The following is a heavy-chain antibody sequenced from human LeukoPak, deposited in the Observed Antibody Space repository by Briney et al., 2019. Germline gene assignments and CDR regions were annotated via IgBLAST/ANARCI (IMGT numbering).Heavy chain of an antibody. J-gene: IGHJ4*02. V-gene: IGHV3-23*01. CDR3: ARDGYYYDSSGYSLDY. Sequence: GASLRLSCAASGFTFNIHAMDWVRQAPGKGLEWVSSISGIGISIYYADSVKGRFTISRDNSKNTVYLQMNRLIAEDTAVYYCARDGYYYDSSGYSLDYWGQGTLVTVSS. CDR1: GFTFNIHA. CDR2: ISGIGISI. D-gene: IGHD3-22*01.